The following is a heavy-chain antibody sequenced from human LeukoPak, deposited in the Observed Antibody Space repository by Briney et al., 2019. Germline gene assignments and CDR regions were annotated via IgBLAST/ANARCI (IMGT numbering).Heavy chain of an antibody. CDR2: ISYDGSNK. J-gene: IGHJ4*02. CDR1: GFTFSSYG. D-gene: IGHD6-13*01. Sequence: PGGSLRLSCAASGFTFSSYGMHWVRQAPGKGLEWVAVISYDGSNKYYADSVKGRFTISGDNSKNTLYLQMNSLRAEDTAMYYCVKGLWQQLPTLFDSWGQGTLVTVSS. V-gene: IGHV3-30*18. CDR3: VKGLWQQLPTLFDS.